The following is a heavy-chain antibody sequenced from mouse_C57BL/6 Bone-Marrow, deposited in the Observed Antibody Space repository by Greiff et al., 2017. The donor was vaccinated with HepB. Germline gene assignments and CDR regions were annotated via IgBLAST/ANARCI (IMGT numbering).Heavy chain of an antibody. CDR3: APCYSNYVFAY. CDR1: GYTFTSYW. D-gene: IGHD2-5*01. J-gene: IGHJ3*01. CDR2: IDPSDSYT. Sequence: QVQLQQSGAELVKPGASVKLSCKASGYTFTSYWMHWVKQRPGQGLEWIGEIDPSDSYTNYNQKFKGKATLTVDTSSSTAYMQLSSLTSEDSAVYYCAPCYSNYVFAYWGQGTLVTVSA. V-gene: IGHV1-50*01.